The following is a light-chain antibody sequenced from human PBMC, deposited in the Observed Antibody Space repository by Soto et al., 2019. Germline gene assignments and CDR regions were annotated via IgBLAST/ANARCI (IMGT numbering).Light chain of an antibody. V-gene: IGKV3-15*01. CDR1: QSINSN. J-gene: IGKJ2*01. CDR2: DAS. CDR3: QQYNNWPPDYT. Sequence: ETVMTQSPATLSVSPWEIFTLSCRASQSINSNLAWYQQRPGQAPRVLIYDASTRATAVPARFSGSGSGTEFTLTISSLQSEDFAVYYCQQYNNWPPDYTFGQGTKLEIK.